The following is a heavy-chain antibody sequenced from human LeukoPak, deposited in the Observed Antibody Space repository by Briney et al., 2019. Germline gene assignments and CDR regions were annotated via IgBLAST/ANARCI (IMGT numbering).Heavy chain of an antibody. V-gene: IGHV4-38-2*02. CDR1: GYSISSGYY. CDR2: IYHSGST. J-gene: IGHJ3*02. Sequence: PSETLSLTCTVSGYSISSGYYWGWIRQPPGKGLEWIGSIYHSGSTYYNPSLKSRVTISVDTSKNQFSLKLSSVTAADTAVYYCARVYGGGYDFRGAFDIWGQGTMVTVSS. D-gene: IGHD5-12*01. CDR3: ARVYGGGYDFRGAFDI.